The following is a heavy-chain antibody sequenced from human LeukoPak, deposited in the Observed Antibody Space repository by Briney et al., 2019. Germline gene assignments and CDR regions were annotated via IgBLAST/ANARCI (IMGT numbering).Heavy chain of an antibody. CDR1: GGSISSYY. J-gene: IGHJ4*02. CDR2: IYYSGST. Sequence: PSETLSLTCTVSGGSISSYYWSWIRQPPGKGLEWIGYIYYSGSTSYNPSLTSRVTISVDTSKNQFSLKLSAVTAADTAVYYCAREVIGSGSYYTSYFDYWGQGTLVTVSS. V-gene: IGHV4-59*01. CDR3: AREVIGSGSYYTSYFDY. D-gene: IGHD3-10*01.